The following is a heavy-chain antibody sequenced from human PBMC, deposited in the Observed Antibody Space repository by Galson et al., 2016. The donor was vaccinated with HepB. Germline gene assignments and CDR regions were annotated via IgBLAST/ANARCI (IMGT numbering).Heavy chain of an antibody. CDR2: ISGSSSQT. CDR1: GFTFRDSY. Sequence: SLRLSCAASGFTFRDSYVSWIRQAPGKGLEWISYISGSSSQTNHADSVKGRFTVSRDNAKKSVFLQMNGLRAEDTAVYYCTGSLPAAMNYFHHWGQGALVTVSS. CDR3: TGSLPAAMNYFHH. V-gene: IGHV3-11*06. D-gene: IGHD2-2*01. J-gene: IGHJ1*01.